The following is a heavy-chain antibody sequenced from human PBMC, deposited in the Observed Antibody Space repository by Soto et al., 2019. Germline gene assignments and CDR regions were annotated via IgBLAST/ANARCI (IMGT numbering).Heavy chain of an antibody. CDR2: IYYSGNT. CDR3: ARIPVDTSMIYWLDP. V-gene: IGHV4-61*08. Sequence: QVQLQESCPGLVKPSETLSLTCTVSGGSVSSGDYYWSWIRQPPGKGLEWIGYIYYSGNTNYNPSLKSRVIISVDTSKNLFSLKLTSVTAADTAVYYCARIPVDTSMIYWLDPWGQGTLVTVSS. J-gene: IGHJ5*02. CDR1: GGSVSSGDYY. D-gene: IGHD5-18*01.